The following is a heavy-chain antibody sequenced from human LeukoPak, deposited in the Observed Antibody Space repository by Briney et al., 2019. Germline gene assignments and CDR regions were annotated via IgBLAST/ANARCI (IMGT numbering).Heavy chain of an antibody. CDR1: GFSLSTSGVG. CDR2: IYWDDDK. Sequence: SGPTLVRPTQALTLTCTFSGFSLSTSGVGVAWFHQPPAKALEWLALIYWDDDKRYSPSLKSRLTITKDTSKKQVVLTMTNMDPVDTATYYCARSSDLYDSSGSYPYYFDYWGQGTLVTVSS. J-gene: IGHJ4*02. CDR3: ARSSDLYDSSGSYPYYFDY. V-gene: IGHV2-5*02. D-gene: IGHD3-22*01.